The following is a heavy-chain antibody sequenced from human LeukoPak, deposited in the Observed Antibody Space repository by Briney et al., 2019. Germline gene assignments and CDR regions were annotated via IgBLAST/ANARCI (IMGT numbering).Heavy chain of an antibody. J-gene: IGHJ3*02. CDR3: ARYSGSHYAFDI. Sequence: PGGSLRLSCAASGFTVSSNYMSWVRQAPGKGLEWIGNIYYSGDTFYNPSLKSRVTISVDTSENQFSLKLSSVTAADTAVYYCARYSGSHYAFDIRGQGTMVTVSS. CDR1: GFTVSSNY. D-gene: IGHD1-26*01. V-gene: IGHV4-59*04. CDR2: IYYSGDT.